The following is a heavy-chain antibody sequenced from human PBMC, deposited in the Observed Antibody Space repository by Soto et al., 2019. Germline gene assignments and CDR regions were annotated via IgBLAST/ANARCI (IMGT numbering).Heavy chain of an antibody. J-gene: IGHJ3*02. CDR2: MSHSGGT. CDR3: ARVERATATTVVDAFDI. Sequence: QVQLQQWGAGLLKPSETLSLTCAVYGGFVSSGSYYWSWIRQPPGKGLEWIGEMSHSGGTHFNPSRKSRVPISEDTSKNQFSLKMTSVTAADTALYYCARVERATATTVVDAFDIWGPGTMVTVSS. V-gene: IGHV4-34*01. CDR1: GGFVSSGSYY. D-gene: IGHD1-1*01.